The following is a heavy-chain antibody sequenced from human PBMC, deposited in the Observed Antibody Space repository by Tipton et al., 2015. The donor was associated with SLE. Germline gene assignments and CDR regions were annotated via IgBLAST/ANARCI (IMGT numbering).Heavy chain of an antibody. CDR3: ARASNYYDYNYFDP. J-gene: IGHJ5*02. Sequence: TLSLTCAVYGGSFSVYYWTWIRQPPGKGLEWIGEINHGGSTNYNPSLKSRVTISIDTSKNQFSLKLSSVTAADTAVYFCARASNYYDYNYFDPWGQGTLVTVSS. D-gene: IGHD3-22*01. V-gene: IGHV4-34*01. CDR1: GGSFSVYY. CDR2: INHGGST.